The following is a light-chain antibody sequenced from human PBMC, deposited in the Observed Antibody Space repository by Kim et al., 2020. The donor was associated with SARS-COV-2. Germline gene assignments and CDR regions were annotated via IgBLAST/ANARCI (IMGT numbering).Light chain of an antibody. CDR2: RES. Sequence: TAISTGAAERLGDNYLCRYQQKPGQSLVMYIYRESKSAIGATLRCSGSDSRNTATLTISGVEAKDEADCYCQVWDSDNAVFGGVTQLTVL. V-gene: IGLV3-1*01. CDR1: RLGDNY. CDR3: QVWDSDNAV. J-gene: IGLJ2*01.